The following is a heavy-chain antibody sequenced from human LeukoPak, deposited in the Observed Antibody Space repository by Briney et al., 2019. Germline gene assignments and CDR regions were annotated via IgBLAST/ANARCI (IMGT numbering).Heavy chain of an antibody. CDR3: ARHPYYYDSSGYPRFLDY. J-gene: IGHJ4*02. CDR2: IYYSGST. D-gene: IGHD3-22*01. V-gene: IGHV4-39*01. Sequence: SETLSLTCTVSGGSISSSSYYWGWIRQPPGKGLEWIGSIYYSGSTYYNPSLKSRVTISVDTSKNQFSLKLSSVTAADTAVYHCARHPYYYDSSGYPRFLDYWGQGTLVTVSS. CDR1: GGSISSSSYY.